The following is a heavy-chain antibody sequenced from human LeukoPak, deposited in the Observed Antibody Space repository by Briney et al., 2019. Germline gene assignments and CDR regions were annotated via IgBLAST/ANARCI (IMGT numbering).Heavy chain of an antibody. CDR2: IIPIFGTA. J-gene: IGHJ4*02. Sequence: AASVKVSCKASRGTFSSYAISWVRQAPGQGLEWMGGIIPIFGTANYAQKFQGRVTITTDESTSTAYMELSSLRSEDTAVYYCAPYYYDSSGYYPLGDWGQGTLVTVSS. CDR3: APYYYDSSGYYPLGD. CDR1: RGTFSSYA. D-gene: IGHD3-22*01. V-gene: IGHV1-69*05.